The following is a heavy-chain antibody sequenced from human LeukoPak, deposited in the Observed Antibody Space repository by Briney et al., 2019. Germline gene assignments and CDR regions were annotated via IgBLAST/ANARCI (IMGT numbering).Heavy chain of an antibody. V-gene: IGHV3-33*01. CDR2: IWHDGSNK. CDR3: ARDAHEQWSVLGVYHYVFDV. Sequence: GGSLRLSCAASGFTFSIYVMHWVRQAPGKGLEWVALIWHDGSNKYYGDSVKDRFTISRDNSKNTLYLQMDSLRAEDTAVYYCARDAHEQWSVLGVYHYVFDVWGQGTTLTVFS. D-gene: IGHD6-19*01. CDR1: GFTFSIYV. J-gene: IGHJ6*02.